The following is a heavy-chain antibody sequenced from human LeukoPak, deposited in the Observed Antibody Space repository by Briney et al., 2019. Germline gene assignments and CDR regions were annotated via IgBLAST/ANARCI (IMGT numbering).Heavy chain of an antibody. V-gene: IGHV3-23*01. J-gene: IGHJ4*02. CDR1: GFTFSSYA. CDR3: VKDNPLDY. Sequence: TGGSLRLSCAASGFTFSSYAMSWVRQAPGKGLEWVSSISGSGGSTYYADSVKGRFTISRDNSKNTLYLHINSLRAEDTAVYYCVKDNPLDYWGQGTLVIVSS. CDR2: ISGSGGST. D-gene: IGHD1-14*01.